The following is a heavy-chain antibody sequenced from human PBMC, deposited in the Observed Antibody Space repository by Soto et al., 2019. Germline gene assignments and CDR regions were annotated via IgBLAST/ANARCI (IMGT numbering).Heavy chain of an antibody. CDR1: GGSISSSSYY. J-gene: IGHJ4*02. CDR2: IYYSGST. D-gene: IGHD6-13*01. V-gene: IGHV4-39*07. Sequence: SETLSLTCTVSGGSISSSSYYWGWIRQPPGKGLEWIGSIYYSGSTYYNPSLKSRVTISVDTSKNQFSLKLSSVTAADTAVYYCARTTIAAAGTLHYFDYWGQGTLVTVSS. CDR3: ARTTIAAAGTLHYFDY.